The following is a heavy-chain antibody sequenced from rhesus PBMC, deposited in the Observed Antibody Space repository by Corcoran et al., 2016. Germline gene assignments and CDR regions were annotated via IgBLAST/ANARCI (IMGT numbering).Heavy chain of an antibody. Sequence: QLQLQESGPGLVKPSETLSLTCAVSGGSIRSNYWSWTRQPPGKGLEWIGRIFGNSGSTDYNPSLKSRVTFSTDTSKNQFSLKLSSVTAADTAVYYCARADIQLDYWGQGVLVTVSS. CDR3: ARADIQLDY. CDR2: IFGNSGST. D-gene: IGHD3-40*01. J-gene: IGHJ4*01. CDR1: GGSIRSNY. V-gene: IGHV4-173*01.